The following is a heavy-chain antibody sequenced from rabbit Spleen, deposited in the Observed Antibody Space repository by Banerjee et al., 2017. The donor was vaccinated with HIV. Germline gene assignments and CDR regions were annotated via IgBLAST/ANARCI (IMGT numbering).Heavy chain of an antibody. CDR3: VRDQAGDADYGPYYLNL. J-gene: IGHJ4*01. CDR1: GFSFGDRDV. V-gene: IGHV1S45*01. CDR2: INASTGKP. D-gene: IGHD2-1*01. Sequence: QEQLVESGGGLVQPEGSLTLTCKASGFSFGDRDVMCWVRQAPGKGLEWIACINASTGKPVYATWASGRFTISSHDAQNTLYLQLSSLTAADTATYFCVRDQAGDADYGPYYLNLWGPGTLVTVS.